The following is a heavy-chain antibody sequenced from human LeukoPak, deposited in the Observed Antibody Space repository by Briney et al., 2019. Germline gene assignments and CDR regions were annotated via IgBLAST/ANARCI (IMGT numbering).Heavy chain of an antibody. V-gene: IGHV4-34*01. CDR1: GGSFSGYY. CDR3: ARELPGNWFDP. CDR2: INHSGST. J-gene: IGHJ5*02. Sequence: KTSETLSLTCAVYGGSFSGYYWSWIRQPPGKGLEWIGEINHSGSTNYNPSLKSRVTISVDTSKNQFSLKLSSVTAADTAVYYCARELPGNWFDPWGQGTLVTVSS.